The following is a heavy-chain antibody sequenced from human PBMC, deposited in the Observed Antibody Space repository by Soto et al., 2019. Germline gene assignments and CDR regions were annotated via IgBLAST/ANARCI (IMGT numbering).Heavy chain of an antibody. V-gene: IGHV4-59*01. J-gene: IGHJ4*02. D-gene: IGHD6-13*01. CDR1: GGSISSYY. CDR3: ARDIAAAGI. Sequence: PSETLSRTCTVSGGSISSYYWSWIRQPPGKGLEWIGYIYYSGSTNYNPSLKSRVTISVDTSKNQFSLKLSSVTAADTAVYYCARDIAAAGIWGQGTLVTISS. CDR2: IYYSGST.